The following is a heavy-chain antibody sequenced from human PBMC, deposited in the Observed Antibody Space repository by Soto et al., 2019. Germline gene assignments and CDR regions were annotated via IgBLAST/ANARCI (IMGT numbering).Heavy chain of an antibody. CDR3: ATNRGHLVAGPFDY. J-gene: IGHJ4*02. CDR1: GYTLTELS. D-gene: IGHD6-19*01. V-gene: IGHV1-24*01. Sequence: ASVKVSCKVSGYTLTELSMHWVRQAPGKGLEWMGGFDPEEGETINAQKFQGRVTMTEDTSTDTAYMELSSLRSEDTAVYYCATNRGHLVAGPFDYWGQGTLVTVSS. CDR2: FDPEEGET.